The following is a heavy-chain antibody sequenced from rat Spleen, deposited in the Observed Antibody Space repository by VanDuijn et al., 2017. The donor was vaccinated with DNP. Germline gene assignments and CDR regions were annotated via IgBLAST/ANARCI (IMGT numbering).Heavy chain of an antibody. CDR1: GFTFSDYN. V-gene: IGHV5-7*01. Sequence: EVQLVESGGDLVQSGRSLKVSCAASGFTFSDYNMAWVRQAPKKGLEWVATISYDGGSTYYRDSVKGRFTISRDNAKSTLYLQMDSLRSEDTATYYCATVQDWGQGVMVTVSS. D-gene: IGHD4-2*01. J-gene: IGHJ2*01. CDR2: ISYDGGST. CDR3: ATVQD.